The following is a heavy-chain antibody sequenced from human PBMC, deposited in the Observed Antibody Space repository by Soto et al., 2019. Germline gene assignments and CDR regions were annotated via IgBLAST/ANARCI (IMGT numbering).Heavy chain of an antibody. CDR1: GFTFSSYA. CDR2: ISGSGGST. J-gene: IGHJ3*02. D-gene: IGHD2-2*03. Sequence: EVQLLESGGGLVQPGGSLRLSCAASGFTFSSYAMSWVRQAAGKGLEWGSAISGSGGSTYYADSVKGPFTMPRDNSKDTPYLQMKSMRDENTAVYYCPQDGYCSSTSCREDAFDIWGKGTMVTVSS. CDR3: PQDGYCSSTSCREDAFDI. V-gene: IGHV3-23*01.